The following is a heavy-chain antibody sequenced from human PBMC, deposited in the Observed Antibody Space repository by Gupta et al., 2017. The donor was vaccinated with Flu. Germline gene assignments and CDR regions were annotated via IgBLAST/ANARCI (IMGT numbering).Heavy chain of an antibody. Sequence: QAQLVHSCTEVKQPGALVKVSCKASGYPFTNYDINWVRQATGPGPEWMGWMNPNSGNTGYAQKFQGRVTRTRNISISTAYMELTSLRFEDTAGYYCARRIKEYVYYYLDDWGRGTTVTV. CDR1: GYPFTNYD. J-gene: IGHJ6*03. CDR2: MNPNSGNT. CDR3: ARRIKEYVYYYLDD. V-gene: IGHV1-8*01. D-gene: IGHD2/OR15-2a*01.